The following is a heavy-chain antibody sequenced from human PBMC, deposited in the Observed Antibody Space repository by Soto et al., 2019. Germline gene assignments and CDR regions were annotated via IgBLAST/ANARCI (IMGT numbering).Heavy chain of an antibody. D-gene: IGHD2-15*01. CDR3: ARPHCSGGSCYDRYFDL. CDR2: IIPILGIA. Sequence: QVQLVQSGAEVKKPGSSVKVSCKASGGTFSSYTISWVRQAPGQGLEWMGRIIPILGIANYAQKFQGRVTITADKSTSTAYIELSSLRSEDTAVYYCARPHCSGGSCYDRYFDLWGRGTLVTVSS. CDR1: GGTFSSYT. J-gene: IGHJ2*01. V-gene: IGHV1-69*02.